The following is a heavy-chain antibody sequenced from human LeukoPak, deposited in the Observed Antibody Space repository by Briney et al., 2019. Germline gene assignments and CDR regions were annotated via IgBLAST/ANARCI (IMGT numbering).Heavy chain of an antibody. CDR2: IYYNGNT. CDR1: VGSIGRSSYY. Sequence: SETLSLTCTVSVGSIGRSSYYWRWIRQPPGKGLEWIGNIYYNGNTDYNPSLKSRVTISVDTSKNQFSLKLSSVTAADTAVYYCARDAGGIWGQGTLVTVT. V-gene: IGHV4-39*07. D-gene: IGHD1-26*01. CDR3: ARDAGGI. J-gene: IGHJ4*02.